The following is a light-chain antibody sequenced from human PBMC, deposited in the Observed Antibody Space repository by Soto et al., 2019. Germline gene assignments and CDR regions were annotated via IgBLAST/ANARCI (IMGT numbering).Light chain of an antibody. Sequence: DIQMTQSPSSLSASVGDRVTITWRASQGIRNDLSWYQQKPGQAPKLLIYAASVLESGVPSRFSGSGSGTDFTLTISSVQPEDFATYRCQQANSFPITFGQGTRLEIK. CDR1: QGIRND. J-gene: IGKJ5*01. CDR3: QQANSFPIT. CDR2: AAS. V-gene: IGKV1-17*01.